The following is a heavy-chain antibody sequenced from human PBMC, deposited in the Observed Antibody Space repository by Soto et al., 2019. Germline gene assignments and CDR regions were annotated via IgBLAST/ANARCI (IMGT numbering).Heavy chain of an antibody. J-gene: IGHJ2*01. CDR2: INSDGRST. V-gene: IGHV3-74*01. D-gene: IGHD1-26*01. Sequence: EVPLLESGGGLVPPGGSLRLSCAASGFTFISYWMHWVRQAPGKGLVWVSRINSDGRSTNYADYVKGRFTISRDNAKNTLYLQMNSLRAEDTAVYYWVRGGSRNWYFDLWGRGTLVTVSS. CDR3: VRGGSRNWYFDL. CDR1: GFTFISYW.